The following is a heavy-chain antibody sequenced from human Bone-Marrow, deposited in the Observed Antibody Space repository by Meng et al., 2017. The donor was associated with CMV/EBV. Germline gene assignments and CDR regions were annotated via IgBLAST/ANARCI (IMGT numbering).Heavy chain of an antibody. CDR2: INPNSGGT. CDR3: ARVLDVLSYMVKTELDY. J-gene: IGHJ4*02. V-gene: IGHV1-2*02. CDR1: GYTFTGYY. Sequence: ASVKVSCKASGYTFTGYYMHWVRQAPGQGLEWMGWINPNSGGTNYAQKFQGRVTMTRDTSISTAYMELSRLRSDDTAVYYCARVLDVLSYMVKTELDYWGQGTLVTVSS. D-gene: IGHD3/OR15-3a*01.